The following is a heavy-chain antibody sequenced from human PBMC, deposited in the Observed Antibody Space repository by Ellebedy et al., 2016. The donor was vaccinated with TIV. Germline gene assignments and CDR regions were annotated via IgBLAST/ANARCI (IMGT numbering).Heavy chain of an antibody. CDR3: ARRYCSGRGDCSGGRITYFDY. CDR2: IYYSGST. CDR1: GGSISSYY. J-gene: IGHJ4*02. V-gene: IGHV4-59*08. D-gene: IGHD2-21*02. Sequence: MPSETLSLTCTVSGGSISSYYRNWIRQPPGKGLEWIGYIYYSGSTNYNPSLKSRVTFSGDTSKNQFSLKLSSVTAADTAVYYCARRYCSGRGDCSGGRITYFDYWGQGTLVTVSS.